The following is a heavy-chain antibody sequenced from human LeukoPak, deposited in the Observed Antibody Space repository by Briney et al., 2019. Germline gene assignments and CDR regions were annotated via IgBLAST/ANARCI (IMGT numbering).Heavy chain of an antibody. CDR1: GASITIGAESYH. Sequence: SETLSLTCTVSGASITIGAESYHWGWIRQPPGKGLEWIGSIYHSGSTYYNPSLKSRVTISVDTSKNQFSLKLSSVTAADTAVYFCARKHSSAHFFDIWGQGILVTVSS. J-gene: IGHJ4*02. V-gene: IGHV4-39*07. CDR3: ARKHSSAHFFDI. CDR2: IYHSGST. D-gene: IGHD6-19*01.